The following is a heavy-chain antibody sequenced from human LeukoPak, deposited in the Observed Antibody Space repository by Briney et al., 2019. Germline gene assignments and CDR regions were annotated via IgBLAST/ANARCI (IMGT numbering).Heavy chain of an antibody. CDR2: ISSSGSTI. J-gene: IGHJ4*02. D-gene: IGHD3-16*01. CDR3: ARDQRWGGEYFVY. Sequence: QPGGSLRLSCAASGFTFSSYEMNWVRQAPGKGLEGVSYISSSGSTIYYADSVKGRFTISRDNAKNSLYLQMNSLRAEDTAVYYCARDQRWGGEYFVYWGQGTLVTVSS. CDR1: GFTFSSYE. V-gene: IGHV3-48*03.